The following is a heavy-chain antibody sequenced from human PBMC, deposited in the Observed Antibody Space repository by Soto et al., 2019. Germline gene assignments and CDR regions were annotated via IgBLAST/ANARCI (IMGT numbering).Heavy chain of an antibody. Sequence: KPSETLSLTCAVSGGSISSSNWWSWVRQPPGKGLEWIGEIYHSGSTNYSPSLKSRVTISVDKSKNQFSLKLSSVTAADTAVYYCARGLRDGYNGLYFQHWGQGTLVTVSS. V-gene: IGHV4-4*02. CDR3: ARGLRDGYNGLYFQH. CDR1: GGSISSSNW. J-gene: IGHJ1*01. D-gene: IGHD5-12*01. CDR2: IYHSGST.